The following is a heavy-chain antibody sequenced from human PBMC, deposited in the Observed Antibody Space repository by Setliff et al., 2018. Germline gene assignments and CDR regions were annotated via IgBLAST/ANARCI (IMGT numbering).Heavy chain of an antibody. CDR1: GYSFTRHY. J-gene: IGHJ6*02. D-gene: IGHD2-15*01. CDR2: VNPNDGST. CDR3: ARDLRDVVVVPSTTGYYHGMDV. V-gene: IGHV1-46*01. Sequence: ASVKVSCKTSGYSFTRHYLHWVRQAPGQGLEWMGMVNPNDGSTRYAQKFQGRVTMTRDTSTSSVYMELSSLRSEDTAVYYCARDLRDVVVVPSTTGYYHGMDVWGQGTTVTVS.